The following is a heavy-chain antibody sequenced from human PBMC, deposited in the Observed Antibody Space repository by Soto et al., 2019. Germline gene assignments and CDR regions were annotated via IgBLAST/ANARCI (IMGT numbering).Heavy chain of an antibody. CDR3: AKMGSSGWASYYYYGMDV. CDR2: ISGSGGST. CDR1: GFTFSSYA. J-gene: IGHJ6*02. V-gene: IGHV3-23*01. Sequence: GGSLRLSCAASGFTFSSYAMSWVRQAPGKGLEWVSAISGSGGSTYYADSVKGRFTISRDNSKNTLYLQMNSLRAEDTAVYYCAKMGSSGWASYYYYGMDVWGQGTTVTVSS. D-gene: IGHD6-19*01.